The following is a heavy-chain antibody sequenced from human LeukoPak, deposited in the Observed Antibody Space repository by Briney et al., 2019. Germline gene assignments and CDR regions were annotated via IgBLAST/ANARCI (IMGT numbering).Heavy chain of an antibody. CDR2: IYWDDDK. CDR1: GCSLGTRGGG. V-gene: IGHV2-5*02. Sequence: ESGPTLVKPTQTLTLTCTFSGCSLGTRGGGVGWIRQPPGKALEWLALIYWDDDKRYSPSLKSRLTITKDTSKNQVVLTMTNMDPVDTATYYCAHSHGYSYGYGLDPWGQGTLVTVSS. CDR3: AHSHGYSYGYGLDP. J-gene: IGHJ5*02. D-gene: IGHD5-18*01.